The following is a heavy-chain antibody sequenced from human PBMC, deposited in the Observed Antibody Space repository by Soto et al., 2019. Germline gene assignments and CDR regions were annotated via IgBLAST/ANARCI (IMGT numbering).Heavy chain of an antibody. J-gene: IGHJ4*02. CDR3: ASRKLWFGLPWVFDY. CDR1: GGSISSGDYY. CDR2: IYYSGST. V-gene: IGHV4-30-4*01. D-gene: IGHD3-10*01. Sequence: QVQLQESGPGLVKPSQTLSLTCTVSGGSISSGDYYWSWIRQPPGKGLEWIGYIYYSGSTYYNPSLKRRVTISVDTSKNQCSLKLSSVTAADTAVYYCASRKLWFGLPWVFDYWGQGTLVTVSS.